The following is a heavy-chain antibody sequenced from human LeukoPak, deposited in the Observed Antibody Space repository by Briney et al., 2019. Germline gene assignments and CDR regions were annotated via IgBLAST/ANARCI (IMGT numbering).Heavy chain of an antibody. V-gene: IGHV4-59*08. J-gene: IGHJ4*02. CDR1: GGSISSYY. Sequence: SSETLSLTCTVSGGSISSYYWSWIRQPPGKGLEWIGYIYYSGSTNYNPSLKSRVTISVDTSKNQFSLKLSSVTAADTAVYYCARRGSSGWYNYFDYWGQGTLVTVSS. D-gene: IGHD6-19*01. CDR2: IYYSGST. CDR3: ARRGSSGWYNYFDY.